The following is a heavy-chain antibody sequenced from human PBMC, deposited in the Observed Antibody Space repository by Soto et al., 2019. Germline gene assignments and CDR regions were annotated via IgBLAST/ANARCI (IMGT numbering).Heavy chain of an antibody. CDR3: VSRIPSWVFDY. CDR1: GLSVSANY. CDR2: MYAGGDT. D-gene: IGHD2-21*01. V-gene: IGHV3-53*01. J-gene: IGHJ4*01. Sequence: GGSLRLSCGASGLSVSANYMGWVRQAPGRGLGWVSVMYAGGDTHYADSVKGRFTISRDKSENTLYLQMNSLRDEDTGVYFCVSRIPSWVFDYWGLGTLVTVSS.